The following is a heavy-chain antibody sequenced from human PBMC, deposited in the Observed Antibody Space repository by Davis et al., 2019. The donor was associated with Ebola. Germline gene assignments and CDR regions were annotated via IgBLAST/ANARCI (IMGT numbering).Heavy chain of an antibody. CDR3: AGAGYSSGWNFDY. CDR1: GGSFSGYY. V-gene: IGHV4-34*01. Sequence: MPSETLSLTCAVYGGSFSGYYWSWIRQPPGKGLEWIGEINHSGSTNYNPSLKSRVTISVDTSKNQFSLKLSSVTAADTAVYYCAGAGYSSGWNFDYWGQGTLVTVSS. J-gene: IGHJ4*02. CDR2: INHSGST. D-gene: IGHD6-19*01.